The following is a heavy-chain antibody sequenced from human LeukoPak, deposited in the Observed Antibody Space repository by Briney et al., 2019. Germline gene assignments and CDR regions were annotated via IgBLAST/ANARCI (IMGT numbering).Heavy chain of an antibody. Sequence: SETLSSTCAVYGGSFSGYYWSWIRQPPGKGLEWIGEINHSGSTNYNPSLKSRVTISVDTSKNQFSLKLSSVTAADTAVYYCARGAEQQLVRPKQNNWFDPWGQGTLVTVSS. J-gene: IGHJ5*02. V-gene: IGHV4-34*01. CDR3: ARGAEQQLVRPKQNNWFDP. CDR2: INHSGST. D-gene: IGHD6-13*01. CDR1: GGSFSGYY.